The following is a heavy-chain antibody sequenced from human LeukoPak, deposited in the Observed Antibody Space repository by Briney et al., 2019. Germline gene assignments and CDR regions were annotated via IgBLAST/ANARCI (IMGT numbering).Heavy chain of an antibody. V-gene: IGHV3-23*01. CDR3: AKARIAAAGTGAFDV. CDR1: GFTFRSYA. Sequence: GGSLRLSCAASGFTFRSYAMTWVRQTPGKGLEWVSAFSATDGSAQYAESVKGRFTISRDNSKNRLYLQMNSLRAEGTAVYYCAKARIAAAGTGAFDVWGQGTMVTVSS. CDR2: FSATDGSA. J-gene: IGHJ3*01. D-gene: IGHD6-13*01.